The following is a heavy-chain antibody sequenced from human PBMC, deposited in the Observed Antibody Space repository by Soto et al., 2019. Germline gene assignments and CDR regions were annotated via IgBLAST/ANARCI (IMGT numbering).Heavy chain of an antibody. CDR2: ISHDGSNK. J-gene: IGHJ6*02. D-gene: IGHD3-22*01. CDR3: AKDDSNRWYNYYAMDV. V-gene: IGHV3-30*18. CDR1: GFTFYKYG. Sequence: QVQLVESGGGVVQPGRSLRLSCAASGFTFYKYGMHWVRQAPGKGLEWVALISHDGSNKYYVDSVKGRFTIARDNSKNTVFLQMNSLRPEYTALYFCAKDDSNRWYNYYAMDVWGQGTTVTVS.